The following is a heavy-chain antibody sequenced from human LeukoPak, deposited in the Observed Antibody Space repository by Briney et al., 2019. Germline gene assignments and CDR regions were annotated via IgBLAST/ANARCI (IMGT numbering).Heavy chain of an antibody. CDR1: GFTFSNAW. V-gene: IGHV3-15*01. D-gene: IGHD3-9*01. J-gene: IGHJ4*02. CDR3: TTVHARSFDWLIDY. Sequence: GGSLRLSCAASGFTFSNAWMSWVRQAPGKGLEWVGRIKSKTDGGTTDYAAPVKGRFTISRDDSKNTLYLQMNSLKTEDTAVYYCTTVHARSFDWLIDYWGQGTLVTVSS. CDR2: IKSKTDGGTT.